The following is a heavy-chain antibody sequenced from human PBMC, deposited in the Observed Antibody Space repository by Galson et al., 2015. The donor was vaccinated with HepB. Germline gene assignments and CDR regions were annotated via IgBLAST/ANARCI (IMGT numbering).Heavy chain of an antibody. J-gene: IGHJ3*01. D-gene: IGHD5-24*01. V-gene: IGHV3-48*02. Sequence: SLRLSCAASGFIFGHYSMNWIRQAPGKGLEWVSYINSRDDTIHYADSVKGAFIISRDNAKNFLFLQMNSLRDEDTAVYYCARDSEFRDGYNPDAFDLWGRGTTVTVSS. CDR3: ARDSEFRDGYNPDAFDL. CDR1: GFIFGHYS. CDR2: INSRDDTI.